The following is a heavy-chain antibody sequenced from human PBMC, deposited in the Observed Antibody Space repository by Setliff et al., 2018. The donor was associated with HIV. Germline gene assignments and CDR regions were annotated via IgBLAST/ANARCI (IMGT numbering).Heavy chain of an antibody. J-gene: IGHJ3*01. Sequence: SSETLSLTCTLSGGSMSSYYWTWIRQSPGKGPEWIAYIHVSGSTYFNPSLSSRVTISIDTSNNQFSLRLSSVTAADTAVYYCARTGYAFDVWGLGTMVTVSS. CDR2: IHVSGST. CDR1: GGSMSSYY. V-gene: IGHV4-59*08. CDR3: ARTGYAFDV.